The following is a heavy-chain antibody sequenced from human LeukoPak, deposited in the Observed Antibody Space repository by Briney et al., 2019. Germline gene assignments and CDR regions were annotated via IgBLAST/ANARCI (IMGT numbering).Heavy chain of an antibody. CDR3: ASYEYSSSWVNYFDY. J-gene: IGHJ4*02. Sequence: SETLSLTCAVSGYSISSGYYWGWIRQPPGKGLEWIGSIYHSGSTYYNPSLKSRVTISVGTSKNQFSLKLSSVTAADTAVYYCASYEYSSSWVNYFDYWGQGTLVTVSS. D-gene: IGHD6-6*01. CDR2: IYHSGST. CDR1: GYSISSGYY. V-gene: IGHV4-38-2*01.